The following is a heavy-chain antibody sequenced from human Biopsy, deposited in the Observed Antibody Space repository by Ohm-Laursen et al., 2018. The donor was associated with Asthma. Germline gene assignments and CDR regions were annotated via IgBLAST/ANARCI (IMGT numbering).Heavy chain of an antibody. CDR2: MNPRSGVT. D-gene: IGHD5-12*01. CDR1: GYPFTSFD. CDR3: AATGYSGYYYRT. Sequence: ASVKVSCKASGYPFTSFDLNWVRLAAGQGLEWMGWMNPRSGVTNFAPKFRVRISMTRDASISTAYLEMSSLRSDDTALYFCAATGYSGYYYRTGGQGTLVTVSS. J-gene: IGHJ4*02. V-gene: IGHV1-8*02.